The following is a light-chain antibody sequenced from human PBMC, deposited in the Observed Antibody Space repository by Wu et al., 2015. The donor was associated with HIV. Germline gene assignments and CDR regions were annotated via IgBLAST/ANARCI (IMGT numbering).Light chain of an antibody. CDR1: ESVISDS. V-gene: IGKV3-20*01. CDR2: DAA. CDR3: QQYGTSPWT. J-gene: IGKJ1*01. Sequence: VLTQSPRNMTVSVGTRVILSCRASESVISDSIAWYQQRPGQSPTLLIFDAASRASGVPDRFRGSGSQTQSHFFLTINSLEAEDSATYYCQQYGTSPWTFGQGPSWKSN.